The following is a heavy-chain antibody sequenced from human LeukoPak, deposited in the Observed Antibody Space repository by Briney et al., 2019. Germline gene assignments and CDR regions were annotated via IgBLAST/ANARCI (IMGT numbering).Heavy chain of an antibody. J-gene: IGHJ4*02. Sequence: PGGSLRLSCAASGFNFKTYTLTWVRQAPGKRSEWLSSITAGDGATYYADSVRGRFTISRDYSRNTVYLHLSGLRAEDTAVYYCARDRSTDAISEFWGQGTLVAVSS. CDR2: ITAGDGAT. CDR3: ARDRSTDAISEF. V-gene: IGHV3-23*01. D-gene: IGHD1-1*01. CDR1: GFNFKTYT.